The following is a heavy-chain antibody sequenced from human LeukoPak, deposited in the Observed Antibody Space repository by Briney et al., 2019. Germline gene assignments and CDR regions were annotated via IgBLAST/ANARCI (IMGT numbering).Heavy chain of an antibody. CDR3: ATVVDSSWYYFDY. Sequence: GASVKVSCKASGGTFSSYAISWVRQAPGQGLEWVGGIILIFGTANYAQKFQGRVTMTEDTSTDTAYMELSSRRSEDTAVYYCATVVDSSWYYFDYWGQGTLVTVSS. D-gene: IGHD6-13*01. V-gene: IGHV1-69*06. CDR1: GGTFSSYA. CDR2: IILIFGTA. J-gene: IGHJ4*02.